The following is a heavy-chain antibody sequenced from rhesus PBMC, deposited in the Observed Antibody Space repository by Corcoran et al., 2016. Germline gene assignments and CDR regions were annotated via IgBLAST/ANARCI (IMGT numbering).Heavy chain of an antibody. V-gene: IGHV4-65*01. CDR3: ARVYSSWSGEYFEF. CDR2: ISGSSGST. CDR1: GGSVSSSNW. Sequence: QVQLQESGPGLVKPSETLSLTCAVSGGSVSSSNWWSWIRQPPGKGLEWIGYISGSSGSTYYNPSLKSRVTISTDTSKNQFSLKLSSVTTADTAVYYCARVYSSWSGEYFEFWGQGALVTVSP. J-gene: IGHJ1*01. D-gene: IGHD6-13*01.